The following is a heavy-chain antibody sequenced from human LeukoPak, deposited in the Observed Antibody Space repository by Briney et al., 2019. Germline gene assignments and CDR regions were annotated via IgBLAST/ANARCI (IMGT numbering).Heavy chain of an antibody. CDR2: INPNSGGT. Sequence: ASVKVSCKASGYTFTGYYMHWVRQAPGQGLEWMGWINPNSGGTNYAQKFQGRVTMTRDTSISTAYMELSRLRSDDTAVYYCASGVGRSESSPSYSFDYWDQGTLVTVSS. V-gene: IGHV1-2*02. J-gene: IGHJ4*02. CDR3: ASGVGRSESSPSYSFDY. D-gene: IGHD6-25*01. CDR1: GYTFTGYY.